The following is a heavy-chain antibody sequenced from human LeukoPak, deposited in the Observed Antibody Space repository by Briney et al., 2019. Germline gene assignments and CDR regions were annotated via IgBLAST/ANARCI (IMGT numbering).Heavy chain of an antibody. D-gene: IGHD5-24*01. CDR3: AKDFGEMATISPFYYYYYGMDV. Sequence: GGSLRLSCAASGFTFSSYAMSWVRQAPGKGLEWVSAISGSGGSTYYADSVKGRFTISRDNSKNTLYLQMNSLRAEDTAVYYCAKDFGEMATISPFYYYYYGMDVWGQGTTVTVSS. J-gene: IGHJ6*02. CDR1: GFTFSSYA. CDR2: ISGSGGST. V-gene: IGHV3-23*01.